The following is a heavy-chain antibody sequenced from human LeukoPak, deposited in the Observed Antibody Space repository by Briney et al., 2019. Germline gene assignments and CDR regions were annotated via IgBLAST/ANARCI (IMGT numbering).Heavy chain of an antibody. J-gene: IGHJ4*02. CDR2: IYSSGSS. Sequence: SETLSLTCSVSGGFISSYYWSWIRQPAGKGLEWIGRIYSSGSSSYNPSLKSRVTMSVDTSKNQFSLNLTSVTAADTAVYSCARHRTYGGNSGFDYWGQGTLVTVSS. CDR3: ARHRTYGGNSGFDY. V-gene: IGHV4-4*07. CDR1: GGFISSYY. D-gene: IGHD4-23*01.